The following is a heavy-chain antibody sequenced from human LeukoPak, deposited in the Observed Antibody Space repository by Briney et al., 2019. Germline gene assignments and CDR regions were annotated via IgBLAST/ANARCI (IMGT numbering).Heavy chain of an antibody. CDR1: GFTFSSYS. CDR3: ARDPGIAAADPY. J-gene: IGHJ4*02. V-gene: IGHV3-21*01. CDR2: ISIISSYI. Sequence: GGSLRLSCAASGFTFSSYSMNWVRQAPGKGLEWVSSISIISSYIYYADSVKGRFTISRDKAKNSLYLQMNSLRAEDTAVYYCARDPGIAAADPYWGQGTLVTVSS. D-gene: IGHD6-13*01.